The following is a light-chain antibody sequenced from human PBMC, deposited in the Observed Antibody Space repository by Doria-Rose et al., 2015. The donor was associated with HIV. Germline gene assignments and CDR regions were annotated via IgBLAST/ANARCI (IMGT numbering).Light chain of an antibody. V-gene: IGKV4-1*01. CDR1: QSLLYTSTNY. J-gene: IGKJ3*01. CDR3: QQYYDTPS. CDR2: WAS. Sequence: DIRGTQSPESLGMSLGERATLNCKSNQSLLYTSTNYLAWYQQKPGQPPKLLIYWASTRQSGVPARFSGSGSGTDFTLTISSLEAEDVAVYYCQQYYDTPSFGPGTTVDIK.